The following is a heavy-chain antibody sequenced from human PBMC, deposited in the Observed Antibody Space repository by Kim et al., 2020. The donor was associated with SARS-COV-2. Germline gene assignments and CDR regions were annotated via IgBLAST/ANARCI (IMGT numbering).Heavy chain of an antibody. V-gene: IGHV3-7*01. CDR3: ASRPQEATYFAVFDY. Sequence: GGSLRLSCAASGFTFSIYWMTWVRQAPGKGPEWVANIKHDGSERFYVDSVEGRFTISRDNAENALFLQMNSLRTEDTAVYYCASRPQEATYFAVFDYWGQGALVTVSS. J-gene: IGHJ4*02. CDR2: IKHDGSER. CDR1: GFTFSIYW. D-gene: IGHD1-26*01.